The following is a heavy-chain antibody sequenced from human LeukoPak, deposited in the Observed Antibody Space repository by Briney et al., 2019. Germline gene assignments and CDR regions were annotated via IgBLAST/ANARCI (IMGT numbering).Heavy chain of an antibody. CDR3: ASLYYDSSGYYSPSDY. Sequence: GASVKVSCKASGYTFTSYGISWVRQAPGQGLEWMGWISAYNGNTNYAQKLQGRVTMTTDTSTSTAYMELRSLRSDDTAVYYCASLYYDSSGYYSPSDYWGQGTLVTVSS. J-gene: IGHJ4*02. V-gene: IGHV1-18*01. CDR2: ISAYNGNT. D-gene: IGHD3-22*01. CDR1: GYTFTSYG.